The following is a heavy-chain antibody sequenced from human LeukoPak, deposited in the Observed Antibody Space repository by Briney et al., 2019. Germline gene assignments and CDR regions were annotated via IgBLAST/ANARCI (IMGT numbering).Heavy chain of an antibody. CDR2: IYHSGST. CDR3: ARESMVRGVAPIDY. Sequence: SETLSLTCTVSGGSISSGYYWGWIRQPPGKGLEWIGSIYHSGSTYYNPSLKSRVTISVDTSKNQFSLKLSSVTAADTAVYYCARESMVRGVAPIDYWGQGTLVTVSS. J-gene: IGHJ4*02. V-gene: IGHV4-38-2*02. CDR1: GGSISSGYY. D-gene: IGHD3-10*01.